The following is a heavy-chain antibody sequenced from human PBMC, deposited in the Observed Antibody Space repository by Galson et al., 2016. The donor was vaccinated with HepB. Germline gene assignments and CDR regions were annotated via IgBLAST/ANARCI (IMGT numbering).Heavy chain of an antibody. D-gene: IGHD3-16*01. J-gene: IGHJ4*02. CDR1: GFSFSGYS. Sequence: SLRLSCAVSGFSFSGYSMSWVRQSPGKGLEWVSSISSSSTYIYYADSVKGRFTISRDNAKNSLYLQMNSLRAEDTAVYYCARGLFRCDYWGQGTLVTVSS. CDR3: ARGLFRCDY. CDR2: ISSSSTYI. V-gene: IGHV3-21*01.